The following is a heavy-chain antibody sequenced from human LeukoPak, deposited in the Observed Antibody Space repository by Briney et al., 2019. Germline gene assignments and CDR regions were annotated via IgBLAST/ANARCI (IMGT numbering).Heavy chain of an antibody. CDR3: AKFYDILTGYFDY. D-gene: IGHD3-9*01. CDR1: GFPFSSYA. CDR2: ISGGNGNTYYA. Sequence: GGSLRLSCAASGFPFSSYAMSWVRQSPGKGLEWVSAISGGNGNTYYAYYADSVRGRFTISRDSSKNTLYLQMNSLRAEDTAVYYCAKFYDILTGYFDYWGQGTLVTVSS. V-gene: IGHV3-23*01. J-gene: IGHJ4*02.